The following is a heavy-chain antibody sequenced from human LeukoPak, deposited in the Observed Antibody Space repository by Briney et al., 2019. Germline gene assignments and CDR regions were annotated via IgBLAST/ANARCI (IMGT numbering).Heavy chain of an antibody. J-gene: IGHJ5*02. CDR2: INHSGST. D-gene: IGHD2-2*01. CDR1: NGSVRSYY. CDR3: ARQSLPAAPGNWFDP. V-gene: IGHV4-34*01. Sequence: SETLSLTCTVSNGSVRSYYWSWIRQPPGKGLEWIGEINHSGSTYYNPSLKSRVTISVDTSKNQFSLKLSSVTAADTAVYYCARQSLPAAPGNWFDPWGQGTLVTVSS.